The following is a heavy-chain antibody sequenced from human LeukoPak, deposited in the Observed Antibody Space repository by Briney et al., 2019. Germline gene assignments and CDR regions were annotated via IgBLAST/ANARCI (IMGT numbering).Heavy chain of an antibody. CDR3: ARDGSVDTAMAYFDY. CDR2: IWYDGTNK. J-gene: IGHJ4*02. CDR1: GFTFSSYG. Sequence: PGGSLRLSCVASGFTFSSYGMHWVRQAPGKGLEWVAVIWYDGTNKYYADSVKGRFTISRDNSKNTLYLQMNSLRAEDTAVYYCARDGSVDTAMAYFDYWGQGTLVTVSS. V-gene: IGHV3-30*19. D-gene: IGHD5-18*01.